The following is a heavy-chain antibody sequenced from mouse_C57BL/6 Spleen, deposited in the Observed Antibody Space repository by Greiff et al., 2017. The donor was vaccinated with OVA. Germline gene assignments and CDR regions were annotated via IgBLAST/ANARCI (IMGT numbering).Heavy chain of an antibody. V-gene: IGHV1-80*01. CDR2: IYPGDGDT. D-gene: IGHD2-3*01. CDR1: GYAFSSYW. J-gene: IGHJ3*01. Sequence: VMLVESGAELVKPGASVKISCKASGYAFSSYWMNWVKQRPGKGLEWIGQIYPGDGDTNYNGKFKGKATLTADKSSSTAYMQLSSLTSEDSAVYFCARDDGYSAWFAYWGQGTLVTVSA. CDR3: ARDDGYSAWFAY.